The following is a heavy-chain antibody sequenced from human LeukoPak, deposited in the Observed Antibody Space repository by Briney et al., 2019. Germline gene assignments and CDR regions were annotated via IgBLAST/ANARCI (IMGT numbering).Heavy chain of an antibody. CDR1: GFTFSSYS. D-gene: IGHD3-22*01. CDR3: ARGARGDYDTNVYYYYFYMDV. V-gene: IGHV3-20*01. J-gene: IGHJ6*03. CDR2: INWSGGTT. Sequence: GGSLRLSCAASGFTFSSYSMNWVRQAPGKGLEWVCGINWSGGTTGYADSVKGRFTISRDNAKNSLYLQMNSLRAEDTALYHCARGARGDYDTNVYYYYFYMDVWGKGTTVTVSS.